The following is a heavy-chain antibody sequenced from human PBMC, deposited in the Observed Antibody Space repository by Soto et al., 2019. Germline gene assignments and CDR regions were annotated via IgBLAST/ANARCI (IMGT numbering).Heavy chain of an antibody. D-gene: IGHD7-27*01. Sequence: QVQLQASGPGLVKPSETLSLTCSVSGGSISNHYWSWIRQPPGKGLEWIGYIYYNGNTNYNPSLKSRVTMSVDTSRNQISLTLTTVTAADTAVYYCTRANWYSEYWGQGTLVTVSS. CDR2: IYYNGNT. V-gene: IGHV4-59*11. J-gene: IGHJ4*02. CDR1: GGSISNHY. CDR3: TRANWYSEY.